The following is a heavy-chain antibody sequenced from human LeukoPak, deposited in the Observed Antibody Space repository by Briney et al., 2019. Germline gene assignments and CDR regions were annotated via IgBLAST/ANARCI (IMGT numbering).Heavy chain of an antibody. CDR3: ARDCSSTSCRNWFDP. Sequence: SVKVSCKASGGTFSSYAISWVRQAPGQGLEWMGRIIPILGIANYAQKFQGRVTITADKSKSTAYMELSSLRSEDTAVCYCARDCSSTSCRNWFDPWGQGTLVTVSS. CDR1: GGTFSSYA. D-gene: IGHD2-2*01. CDR2: IIPILGIA. V-gene: IGHV1-69*04. J-gene: IGHJ5*02.